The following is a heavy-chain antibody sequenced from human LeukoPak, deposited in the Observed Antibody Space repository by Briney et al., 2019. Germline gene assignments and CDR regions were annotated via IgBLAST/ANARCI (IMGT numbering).Heavy chain of an antibody. D-gene: IGHD6-13*01. J-gene: IGHJ4*02. CDR2: IIPIFGTA. CDR3: AREQREGSSSWPPTTDY. Sequence: SVKVSCKASGGTFSSYAISWVRQAPGQGLEWMGRIIPIFGTANYAQKFQGRVTITTDESTSTAYMELSSLRSDDTAVYYCAREQREGSSSWPPTTDYWGQGTLVTVSS. CDR1: GGTFSSYA. V-gene: IGHV1-69*05.